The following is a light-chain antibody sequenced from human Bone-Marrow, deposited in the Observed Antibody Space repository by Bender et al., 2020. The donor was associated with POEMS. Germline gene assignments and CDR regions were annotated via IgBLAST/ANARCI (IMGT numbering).Light chain of an antibody. J-gene: IGLJ3*02. CDR2: SNN. V-gene: IGLV1-44*01. CDR3: SSWDDSLNGWV. Sequence: QSVLTQPPSASGTPGQSVTISCSGTSSNFGNNAANWYQHVPGTAPKLLIYSNNHQPSGVPKRFSSSTFGTSASLAISGLPSDDEADYYCSSWDDSLNGWVFGGGTKLTVL. CDR1: SSNFGNNA.